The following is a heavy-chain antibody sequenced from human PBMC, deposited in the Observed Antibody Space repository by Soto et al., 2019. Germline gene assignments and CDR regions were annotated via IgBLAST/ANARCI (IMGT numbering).Heavy chain of an antibody. Sequence: GGSLRLSCVASGFSLRDYAVRWVRQAPGKGLECVSFISSDSRTIYYADSVEGRFSVCRDNARNSVSVQMDSLRDEDAAVYYCARIKLVEWFFINVDVYDMDVWGQGTPVTVSS. J-gene: IGHJ6*02. CDR1: GFSLRDYA. D-gene: IGHD3-3*01. CDR3: ARIKLVEWFFINVDVYDMDV. CDR2: ISSDSRTI. V-gene: IGHV3-48*02.